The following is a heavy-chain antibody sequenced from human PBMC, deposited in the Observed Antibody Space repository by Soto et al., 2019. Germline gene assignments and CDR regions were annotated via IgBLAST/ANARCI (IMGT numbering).Heavy chain of an antibody. CDR1: GYSFTSFW. CDR2: IYPGDSDI. D-gene: IGHD3-10*01. V-gene: IGHV5-51*01. Sequence: GESLKISCKGSGYSFTSFWIDWVRQMPGKGLEWIGIIYPGDSDIRYSPSFQGQVTISADKSISTAYLQWSSLKASDTAMYCSARHGGGMDVWGQETTVTVSS. J-gene: IGHJ6*02. CDR3: ARHGGGMDV.